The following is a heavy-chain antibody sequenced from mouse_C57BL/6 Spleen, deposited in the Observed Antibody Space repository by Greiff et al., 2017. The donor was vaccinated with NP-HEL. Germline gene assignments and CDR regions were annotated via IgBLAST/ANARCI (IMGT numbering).Heavy chain of an antibody. CDR3: ARSCIHYDYNYYAMDY. CDR1: GFTFSDYY. CDR2: INYDGSST. J-gene: IGHJ4*01. Sequence: EVKVVESEGGLVQPGSSMKLSCTASGFTFSDYYMAWVRQVPEKGLEWVANINYDGSSTYYLDSLKSRFIISRDNAKNILYLQMSSLKSEDTATYYCARSCIHYDYNYYAMDYWGQGTSVTVSS. D-gene: IGHD2-4*01. V-gene: IGHV5-16*01.